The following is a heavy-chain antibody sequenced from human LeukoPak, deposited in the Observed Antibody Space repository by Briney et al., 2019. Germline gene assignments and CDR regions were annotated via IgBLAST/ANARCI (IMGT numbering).Heavy chain of an antibody. CDR3: ARDASAYYYGSGSYPDC. V-gene: IGHV3-21*01. D-gene: IGHD3-10*01. J-gene: IGHJ4*02. CDR2: ISSSSSYI. CDR1: GFTFSSYS. Sequence: GESLKISCAASGFTFSSYSMNWVRQAPGKGLEWVSSISSSSSYIYYADSVKGRFTISRDNAKNSLYLQMNSLRAEDTAVYYCARDASAYYYGSGSYPDCWGQGTLVTVSS.